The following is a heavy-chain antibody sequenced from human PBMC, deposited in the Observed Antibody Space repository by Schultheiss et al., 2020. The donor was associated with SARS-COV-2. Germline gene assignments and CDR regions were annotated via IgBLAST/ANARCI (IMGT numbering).Heavy chain of an antibody. J-gene: IGHJ4*02. CDR2: INHGGST. V-gene: IGHV4-34*01. Sequence: SETLSLTCAVYGGSFSAYYWSWIRQPPGKGLEWIGEINHGGSTNYNPSLKSRVTISVDTSKNQFSLKLSSVTAADTAVYYCARGRITMVRGVIRGVYFDYWGQGTLVTVSS. CDR1: GGSFSAYY. D-gene: IGHD3-10*01. CDR3: ARGRITMVRGVIRGVYFDY.